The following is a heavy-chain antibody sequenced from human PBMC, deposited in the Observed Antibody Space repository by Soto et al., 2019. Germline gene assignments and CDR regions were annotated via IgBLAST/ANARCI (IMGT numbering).Heavy chain of an antibody. J-gene: IGHJ6*02. CDR2: IIPIFGTA. Sequence: QVQLVQSGAEVKKPGSSVKVSCKASGGTFSRYAITWVRQAPGQGLEWMGGIIPIFGTANYAQKFQGRVTITADESTSTAYMELSSLRSEDTAVYYCARHDHQGRGYYYYGMDVWGQGTTVTVSS. CDR3: ARHDHQGRGYYYYGMDV. CDR1: GGTFSRYA. D-gene: IGHD3-10*01. V-gene: IGHV1-69*12.